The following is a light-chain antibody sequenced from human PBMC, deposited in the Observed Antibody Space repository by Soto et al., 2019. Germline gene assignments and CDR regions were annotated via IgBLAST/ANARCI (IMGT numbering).Light chain of an antibody. CDR1: SSNIGNNT. V-gene: IGLV1-44*01. J-gene: IGLJ3*02. CDR3: AAWDDSLNGWV. CDR2: SNY. Sequence: QSVLTQPPSASGTPGQRVTISCSGSSSNIGNNTVNWYQQLPGTAPKLLIYSNYQRPSGVPDRFSGSKSGTSASLAISGLQSEDEADYYCAAWDDSLNGWVFGGGTTLTVL.